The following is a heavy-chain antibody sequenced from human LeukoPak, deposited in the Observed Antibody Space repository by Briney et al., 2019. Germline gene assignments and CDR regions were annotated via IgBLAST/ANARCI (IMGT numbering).Heavy chain of an antibody. V-gene: IGHV4-61*01. CDR3: ARVAGARFDP. J-gene: IGHJ5*02. D-gene: IGHD1-26*01. CDR2: IYYSGNT. Sequence: PSETLSLTCTVSGGSVSSGSYYWSWIRQPPGKGLEWIGYIYYSGNTNYNPSLKSRVTISVDTSKNQFSLKLSSVTAADTAVYYCARVAGARFDPWGQGTLVTVSS. CDR1: GGSVSSGSYY.